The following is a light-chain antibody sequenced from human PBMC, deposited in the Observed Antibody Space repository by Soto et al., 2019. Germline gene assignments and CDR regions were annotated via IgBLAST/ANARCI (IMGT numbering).Light chain of an antibody. Sequence: EVTQSQPSVSASVGSKVSITGRASQDISSWLAWYQQKPGKAPKLLIYAASNLQSGVPSRFSGSGSGTDFTLTISSLQPEDFATYFCQQGYSFAFTFGPGTRLAI. CDR2: AAS. V-gene: IGKV1-12*01. J-gene: IGKJ5*01. CDR1: QDISSW. CDR3: QQGYSFAFT.